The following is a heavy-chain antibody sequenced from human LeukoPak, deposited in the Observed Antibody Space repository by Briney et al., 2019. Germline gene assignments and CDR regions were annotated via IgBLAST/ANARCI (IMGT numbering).Heavy chain of an antibody. CDR1: GDSVSSNSAA. V-gene: IGHV6-1*01. CDR2: TYYRSKWYH. Sequence: SQTLSLTCAISGDSVSSNSAAWIWIRQSPSRGLEWLGMTYYRSKWYHDYAVSVKNRITVTSDTSKNQFSLQLNSVTPEDAAVYYCARTTQGIFDYWGQGTLVTVSS. J-gene: IGHJ4*02. CDR3: ARTTQGIFDY. D-gene: IGHD1-1*01.